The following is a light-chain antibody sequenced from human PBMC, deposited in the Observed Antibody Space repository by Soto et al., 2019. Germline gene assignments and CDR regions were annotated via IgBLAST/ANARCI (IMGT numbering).Light chain of an antibody. V-gene: IGKV1-33*01. J-gene: IGKJ1*01. CDR2: DAS. Sequence: IQMTQSPSSLSASVGDRVTITCQASQDIKNYLNWYQQKSGKAPKLLIYDASDLETGVPSRFSGSGSGTDFTFTINSLQPDDFATYHCQQYNSQATFGQGTKVDIK. CDR1: QDIKNY. CDR3: QQYNSQAT.